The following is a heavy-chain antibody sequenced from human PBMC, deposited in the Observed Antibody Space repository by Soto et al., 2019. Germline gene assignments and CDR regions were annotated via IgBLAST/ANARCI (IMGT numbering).Heavy chain of an antibody. CDR2: ISSNSAYI. Sequence: GGSLILSCAASVFTFRSFTMNWVRQAPAEGLEWVSTISSNSAYIYYTDALRGRFTISRDNAKNSLHLQMNSLRAEDTAVYYYTRDASRDSSARGWFDPWGPGTLVTVSS. CDR1: VFTFRSFT. V-gene: IGHV3-21*01. CDR3: TRDASRDSSARGWFDP. J-gene: IGHJ5*02. D-gene: IGHD6-13*01.